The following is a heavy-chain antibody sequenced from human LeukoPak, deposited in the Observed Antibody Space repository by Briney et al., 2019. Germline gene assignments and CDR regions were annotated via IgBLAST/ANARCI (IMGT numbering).Heavy chain of an antibody. Sequence: PSETLSLTCTVSGGSMSSYYWSWIRQPPGKGLEWIGYIYYSGSTNYNPSLKSRVTISVDTSKNQFSLKLSSVTAADTAVYYCARAVEYSSSSFDYWGQGTLVTVSS. CDR3: ARAVEYSSSSFDY. CDR2: IYYSGST. D-gene: IGHD6-6*01. J-gene: IGHJ4*02. CDR1: GGSMSSYY. V-gene: IGHV4-59*01.